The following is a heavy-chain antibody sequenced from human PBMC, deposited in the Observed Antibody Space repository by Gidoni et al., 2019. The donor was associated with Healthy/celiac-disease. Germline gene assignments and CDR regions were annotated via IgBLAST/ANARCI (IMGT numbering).Heavy chain of an antibody. Sequence: QVQLQESGPGLVTPSETLSLTCAVSGYSISRGYYWGWIRQPPGKGLEWIGSSYHSGSTYYNPSLKSRVTISVDTSKNQFSLKLSSVTAADTAVYYCARVGDIVVVPAVVGFDPWGQGTLVTVSS. D-gene: IGHD2-2*01. CDR2: SYHSGST. CDR1: GYSISRGYY. J-gene: IGHJ5*02. V-gene: IGHV4-38-2*01. CDR3: ARVGDIVVVPAVVGFDP.